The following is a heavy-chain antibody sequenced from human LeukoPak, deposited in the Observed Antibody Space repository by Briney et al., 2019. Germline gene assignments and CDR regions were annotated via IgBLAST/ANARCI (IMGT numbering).Heavy chain of an antibody. CDR1: GGSISYYY. CDR2: IYSTGST. Sequence: SEILSLTCTVSGGSISYYYWSWIRQSPGKGLEWIGRIYSTGSTNYNPSLKSRVTMSVDTSKNQFSLRLRSVTAADTAVYYCARQIASAGTAGFDFWGQGALVTVSS. CDR3: ARQIASAGTAGFDF. D-gene: IGHD6-13*01. V-gene: IGHV4-4*07. J-gene: IGHJ4*02.